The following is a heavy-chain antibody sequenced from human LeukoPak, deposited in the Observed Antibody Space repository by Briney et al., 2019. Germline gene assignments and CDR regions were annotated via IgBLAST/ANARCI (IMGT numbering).Heavy chain of an antibody. Sequence: GGSLRLSCAASGFAFAQYMMHWVRQAPGKGLEWVSLITWDGGTTYYADSVKGRFTVSRDNSKNSLYLQMNSLRSEDTALHYCAKDYGNYRGSDYWGQGTLVTVSS. CDR1: GFAFAQYM. V-gene: IGHV3-43*01. J-gene: IGHJ4*02. D-gene: IGHD3-22*01. CDR2: ITWDGGTT. CDR3: AKDYGNYRGSDY.